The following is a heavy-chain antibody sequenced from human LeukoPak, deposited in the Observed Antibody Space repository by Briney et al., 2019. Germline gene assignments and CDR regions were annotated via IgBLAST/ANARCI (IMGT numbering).Heavy chain of an antibody. CDR2: IYYSGST. CDR1: GGSISSSSYY. CDR3: ARPHRHIAAAGTKGGNWFDP. V-gene: IGHV4-39*01. D-gene: IGHD6-13*01. J-gene: IGHJ5*02. Sequence: SETLSLTCTVSGGSISSSSYYWRWIRKPPGKGRGWIGCIYYSGSTYYNPALKSRGTVTVDTSKHQFSLKLSSVTAADTAVYYCARPHRHIAAAGTKGGNWFDPWGQGTLVTVSS.